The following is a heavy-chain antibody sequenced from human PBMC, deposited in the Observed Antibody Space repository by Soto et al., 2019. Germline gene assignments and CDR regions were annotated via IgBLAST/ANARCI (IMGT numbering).Heavy chain of an antibody. D-gene: IGHD4-17*01. J-gene: IGHJ4*02. Sequence: WGSLRLSCADSGFRFSSYSMSWARQAPGKGLEWVSAITGSGDKTYYADSVKGRSTISRDNSKKTHYLQMSSLRAEDSAIYYCATMDGYFQFWGQGTLVTVSS. CDR1: GFRFSSYS. V-gene: IGHV3-23*01. CDR3: ATMDGYFQF. CDR2: ITGSGDKT.